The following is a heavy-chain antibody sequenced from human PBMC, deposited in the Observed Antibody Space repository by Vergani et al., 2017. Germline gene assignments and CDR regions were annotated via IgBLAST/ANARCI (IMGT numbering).Heavy chain of an antibody. CDR2: ISGSGGST. V-gene: IGHV3-23*04. J-gene: IGHJ4*02. CDR3: AKDLEYDFWSGYFDY. Sequence: EVQLVESGGGLVQPGRSLRLSCAASGFTFSSYAMSWVRQAPAKGLEWVSAISGSGGSTYYADSVKGRFTISRDNSKNTLYLQMNSLRAEDTAVYYCAKDLEYDFWSGYFDYWGQGTLVTVSS. D-gene: IGHD3-3*01. CDR1: GFTFSSYA.